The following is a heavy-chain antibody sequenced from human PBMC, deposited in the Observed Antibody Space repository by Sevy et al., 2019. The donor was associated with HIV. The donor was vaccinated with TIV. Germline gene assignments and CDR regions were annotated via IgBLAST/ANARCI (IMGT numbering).Heavy chain of an antibody. J-gene: IGHJ4*02. CDR1: GFTFGDYA. D-gene: IGHD2-2*02. CDR3: TRDARYCSGTTCYSPDY. V-gene: IGHV3-49*03. Sequence: GGSLRLSRTASGFTFGDYAMSWFRQAPGKGLEWVGFIRSKALGGTTEYAASVKGRFTISRDDSKSIAYLQVNSLKTEDTAVYYCTRDARYCSGTTCYSPDYWGQGTLVTVSS. CDR2: IRSKALGGTT.